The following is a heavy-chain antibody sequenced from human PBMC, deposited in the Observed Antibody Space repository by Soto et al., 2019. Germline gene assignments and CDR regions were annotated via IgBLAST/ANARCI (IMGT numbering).Heavy chain of an antibody. CDR1: GYTFTSYG. J-gene: IGHJ4*02. CDR3: AREFYGYSGYDWWAY. Sequence: ASVKVSCKASGYTFTSYGISWVRQAPGQGLEWMGWISAYNGNTNYAQKLQGRVTMTTDTSTSTAYMELRSLRSDDTAVYYCAREFYGYSGYDWWAYWGQGTLVTVSS. D-gene: IGHD5-12*01. V-gene: IGHV1-18*01. CDR2: ISAYNGNT.